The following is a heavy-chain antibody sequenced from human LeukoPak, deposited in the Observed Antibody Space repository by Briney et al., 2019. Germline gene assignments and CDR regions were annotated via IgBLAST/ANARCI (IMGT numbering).Heavy chain of an antibody. J-gene: IGHJ4*02. CDR2: INGDESST. Sequence: PGGSLRLSCAASAFTFNTYWMHWVRQVPGRGLEWVSRINGDESSTNYADSVKGRFTISRDNAKDTLYLHMNSPTAEDTAVYYCARGAKWAYYFDYWGQGTLVTVSS. D-gene: IGHD1-26*01. CDR3: ARGAKWAYYFDY. V-gene: IGHV3-74*01. CDR1: AFTFNTYW.